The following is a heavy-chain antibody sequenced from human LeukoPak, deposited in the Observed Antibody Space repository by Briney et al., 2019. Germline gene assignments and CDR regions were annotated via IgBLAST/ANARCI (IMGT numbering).Heavy chain of an antibody. D-gene: IGHD3-10*01. CDR1: GFTFSYNW. V-gene: IGHV3-74*01. Sequence: GGSLRLSCAASGFTFSYNWMHWVRQAPGKGLVWVSRISSDGRTTHYADSVKGRFTISRDSAKNTLFLQMNDLRAEDTAVYYCLGYYSGSPNWGQGTLVTVSS. CDR2: ISSDGRTT. J-gene: IGHJ4*02. CDR3: LGYYSGSPN.